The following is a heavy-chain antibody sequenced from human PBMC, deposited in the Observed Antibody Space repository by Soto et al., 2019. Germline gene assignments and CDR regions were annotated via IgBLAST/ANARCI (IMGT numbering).Heavy chain of an antibody. V-gene: IGHV1-8*01. J-gene: IGHJ6*03. CDR2: MNPNSGNT. CDR1: GYRFTSYD. Sequence: GASVKVSCKASGYRFTSYDMKWVRQANXQGLEWMGWMNPNSGNTGYAQKFQGRVTMTRNTSISTAYMELSSLRSEDMAVYYCARVAEGFIGPITMVRGIPYYYSYMDVWGKRTTVTVYS. D-gene: IGHD3-10*01. CDR3: ARVAEGFIGPITMVRGIPYYYSYMDV.